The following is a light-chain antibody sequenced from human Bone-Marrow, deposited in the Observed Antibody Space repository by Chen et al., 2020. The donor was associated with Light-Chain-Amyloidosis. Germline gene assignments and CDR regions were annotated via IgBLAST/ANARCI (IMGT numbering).Light chain of an antibody. CDR1: QTINTY. CDR2: AAS. V-gene: IGKV1-39*01. CDR3: QQNFGSPWT. J-gene: IGKJ1*01. Sequence: DIQMTQSPSSLSASVGDKVTITCRASQTINTYLNWYQRKPGKAPDLLIFAASTLQSGVPSRFSGSGSGTAFTLTIRSLQPEDLATYYCQQNFGSPWTFGQGTKVEIK.